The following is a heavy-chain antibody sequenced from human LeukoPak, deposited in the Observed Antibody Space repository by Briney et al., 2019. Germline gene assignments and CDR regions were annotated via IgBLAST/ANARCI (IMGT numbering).Heavy chain of an antibody. J-gene: IGHJ4*02. CDR3: AKFTAHLDN. CDR2: IYYSGST. V-gene: IGHV4-39*02. Sequence: SETLSLTCTVSGGSISSSSYYWGWIRQPPGKGLEWIGSIYYSGSTYYNPSLKSRVTISADTSKNRFSLYLNSLTAADTAVYYCAKFTAHLDNWGQGTLVTVSS. CDR1: GGSISSSSYY.